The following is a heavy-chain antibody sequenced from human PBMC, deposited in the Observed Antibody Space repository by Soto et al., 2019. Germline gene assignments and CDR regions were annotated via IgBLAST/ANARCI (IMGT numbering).Heavy chain of an antibody. CDR1: GGTFSSYA. V-gene: IGHV1-69*01. Sequence: QVQLVQSGAEVKKPGSSVKVSCKASGGTFSSYAISWVRQAPGQGLEWMGGIIPIFGTANYAQKFQGRVTITADESTSTAYMELSSLRSEDTAVYYCAIEGLAGLQSDYYGMDVWGQGTTVTVSS. CDR3: AIEGLAGLQSDYYGMDV. CDR2: IIPIFGTA. J-gene: IGHJ6*02. D-gene: IGHD4-4*01.